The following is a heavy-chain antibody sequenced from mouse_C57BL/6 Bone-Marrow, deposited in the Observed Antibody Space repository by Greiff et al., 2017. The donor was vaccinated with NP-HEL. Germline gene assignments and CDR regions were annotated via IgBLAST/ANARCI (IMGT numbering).Heavy chain of an antibody. D-gene: IGHD3-2*02. CDR2: IFPGSGST. Sequence: QVQLQQSGPELVKPGASVKISCKASGYTFTDYYINWVKQRPGQGLEWIGWIFPGSGSTYYNEKFKGKATLTVDKSSSTAYMLLSSLTSEDSAVYFCARSERKTAHAYCGFDVWGTGGTVTVSS. CDR3: ARSERKTAHAYCGFDV. V-gene: IGHV1-75*01. CDR1: GYTFTDYY. J-gene: IGHJ1*03.